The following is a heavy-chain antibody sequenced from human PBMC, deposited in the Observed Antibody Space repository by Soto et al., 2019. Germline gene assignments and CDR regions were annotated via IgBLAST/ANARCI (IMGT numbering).Heavy chain of an antibody. Sequence: AASVKVSCKASGGTFSSYAISWVRQAPGQGLEWMGRLIPMFGTTDYAQRFQGRVTFTADESTSTASMEVTNLTSEDTAVYYCARAVVLTFTRFYDMDVWGQGTTVTVSS. V-gene: IGHV1-69*13. J-gene: IGHJ6*02. CDR1: GGTFSSYA. D-gene: IGHD3-9*01. CDR3: ARAVVLTFTRFYDMDV. CDR2: LIPMFGTT.